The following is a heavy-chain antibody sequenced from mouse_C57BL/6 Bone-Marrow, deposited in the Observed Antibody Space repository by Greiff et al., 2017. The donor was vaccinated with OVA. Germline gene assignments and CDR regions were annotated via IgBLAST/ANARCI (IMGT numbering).Heavy chain of an antibody. CDR1: GYTFTGYW. V-gene: IGHV1-9*01. CDR2: ILPGSGST. D-gene: IGHD6-1*01. Sequence: QVQLQQSGAELMKPGASVKLSCKATGYTFTGYWIEWVKQRPGHGLEWIGEILPGSGSTNYNEKFKGKATFTEDTSSNTSYMQLSSLTTEESAYYYGAIDLDCSCSHWYYGVRGTGTTVTAAS. CDR3: AIDLDCSCSHWYYGV. J-gene: IGHJ1*03.